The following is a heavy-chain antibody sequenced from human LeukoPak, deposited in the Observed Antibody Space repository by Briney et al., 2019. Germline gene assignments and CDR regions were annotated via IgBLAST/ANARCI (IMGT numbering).Heavy chain of an antibody. CDR3: ARATHSSGSLGY. J-gene: IGHJ4*02. D-gene: IGHD6-19*01. V-gene: IGHV1-18*04. CDR1: VYTFPSYG. CDR2: ISAYNGNT. Sequence: VASVKVSCKASVYTFPSYGIRWVRQAPAQGLEWMGWISAYNGNTNYAQKLQGRVTMTTDTSKSTAYMEMRSLRSVDTAVYYCARATHSSGSLGYWGQGTLVTVSS.